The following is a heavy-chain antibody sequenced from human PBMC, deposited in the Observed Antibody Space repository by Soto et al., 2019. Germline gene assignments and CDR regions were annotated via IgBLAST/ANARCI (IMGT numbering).Heavy chain of an antibody. V-gene: IGHV3-23*01. D-gene: IGHD3-10*01. J-gene: IGHJ3*02. CDR2: ISGSGGSP. CDR1: GFTFSSSA. Sequence: EVQLLGSGGGLVQPGGSLRLSCAASGFTFSSSAMSWVRQAPGKRLEWVSGISGSGGSPYYADSVKGRFTISRDNYKKTLYLQMNSLRAEDTAVYYCALDYYGSGSYPNDAFDIWGQGTMVTVSS. CDR3: ALDYYGSGSYPNDAFDI.